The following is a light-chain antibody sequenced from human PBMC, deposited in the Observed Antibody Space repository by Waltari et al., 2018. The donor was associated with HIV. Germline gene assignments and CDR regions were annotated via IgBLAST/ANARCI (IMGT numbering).Light chain of an antibody. J-gene: IGLJ1*01. CDR1: SSDVGGYNY. CDR3: ISYTGFTTPYV. Sequence: QSALTQPASVSGSPGQSITISCTGTSSDVGGYNYVSWYQQHPGTAPELMLYEVNNRPAGVSIRFSGSKSGNTASLTISGLQAEDEADYYCISYTGFTTPYVFGTGTKVTVL. CDR2: EVN. V-gene: IGLV2-14*01.